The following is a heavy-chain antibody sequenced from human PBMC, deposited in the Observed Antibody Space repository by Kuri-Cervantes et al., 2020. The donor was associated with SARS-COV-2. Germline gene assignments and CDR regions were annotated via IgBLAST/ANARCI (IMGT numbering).Heavy chain of an antibody. CDR1: GFTVSSNY. J-gene: IGHJ4*02. Sequence: GESLKISCAASGFTVSSNYMSWVRQAPGKGLEWVSVTYSGGSTYYADSVKGRFTISRDNSKNTLYLQMNSLRAEDTAVYYCARVRMPAYYFDYWGQGTLVTVSS. D-gene: IGHD2-2*01. CDR3: ARVRMPAYYFDY. V-gene: IGHV3-53*01. CDR2: TYSGGST.